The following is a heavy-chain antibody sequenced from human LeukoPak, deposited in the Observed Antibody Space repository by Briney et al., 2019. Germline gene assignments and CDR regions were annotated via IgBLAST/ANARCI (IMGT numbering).Heavy chain of an antibody. V-gene: IGHV1-69*05. CDR2: IIPIFGIA. J-gene: IGHJ4*02. CDR1: GGTFSSYA. CDR3: ARSPGVERALNY. Sequence: SVKVSCKASGGTFSSYAISWVRQAPGQGLEWMGRIIPIFGIANYAQKFQGRVTITTDESTSTAYMELSSLRSEDTAVYYCARSPGVERALNYWGQGTLVTVSS. D-gene: IGHD5-18*01.